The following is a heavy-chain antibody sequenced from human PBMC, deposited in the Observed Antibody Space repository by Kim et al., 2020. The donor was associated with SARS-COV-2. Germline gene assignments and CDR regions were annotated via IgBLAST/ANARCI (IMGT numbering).Heavy chain of an antibody. V-gene: IGHV7-4-1*02. Sequence: ASVKVSCKASGYTFTNYAINWVRQAPGQGLEWMGWINTNTGKPTYAQGFTGRFVFSLDTSVSTAYLRISSLKAEDTAVYYCARDSRDPELLWFGELLSYNWFDPWGQGTLVTVSS. J-gene: IGHJ5*02. CDR3: ARDSRDPELLWFGELLSYNWFDP. D-gene: IGHD3-10*01. CDR1: GYTFTNYA. CDR2: INTNTGKP.